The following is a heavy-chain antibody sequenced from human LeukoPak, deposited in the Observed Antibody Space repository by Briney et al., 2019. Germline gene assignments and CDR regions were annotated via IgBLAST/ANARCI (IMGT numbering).Heavy chain of an antibody. CDR2: IYYSGSA. CDR3: ARGHSSSWYRAFDI. J-gene: IGHJ3*02. CDR1: GGSVSSGSYH. D-gene: IGHD6-13*01. Sequence: PSETLSLTCTVSGGSVSSGSYHWSWIRQPPGKGLEWIGRIYYSGSANYNPSLKSRVTISVDTSKNQFSLKLSSVTAADTAVYYCARGHSSSWYRAFDIWGQGTMVTVSS. V-gene: IGHV4-61*01.